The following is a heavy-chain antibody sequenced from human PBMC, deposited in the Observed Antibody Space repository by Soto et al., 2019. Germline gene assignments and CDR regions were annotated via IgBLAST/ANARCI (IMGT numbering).Heavy chain of an antibody. J-gene: IGHJ6*03. CDR2: IYYSGST. V-gene: IGHV4-59*08. CDR1: GGSFSSYY. CDR3: ARTAGYYYYMDV. Sequence: SETLSLTCTVSGGSFSSYYWSWIRQPPGKGLEWVAYIYYSGSTNYNPSLKSRVTISVDTSKNQFSLKLSSVTAADTAMYYCARTAGYYYYMDVWGKGTTVTVSS.